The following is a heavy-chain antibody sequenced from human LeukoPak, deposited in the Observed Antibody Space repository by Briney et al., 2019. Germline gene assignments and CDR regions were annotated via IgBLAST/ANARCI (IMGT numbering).Heavy chain of an antibody. J-gene: IGHJ4*02. Sequence: TGGSLRVSCAASGFPFSSYAMSWVRQAPGKGLEWVSAISGSGGSTYYADSVKGRFTISRDNFKNTLYLQMNSLRAEDTAVYYCAKDRGDSGYVWGQGTLVTVSS. CDR2: ISGSGGST. CDR1: GFPFSSYA. CDR3: AKDRGDSGYV. D-gene: IGHD5-12*01. V-gene: IGHV3-23*01.